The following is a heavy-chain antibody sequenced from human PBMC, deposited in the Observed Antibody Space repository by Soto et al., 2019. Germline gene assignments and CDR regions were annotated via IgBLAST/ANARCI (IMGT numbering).Heavy chain of an antibody. CDR3: ARGKNWNYVPRATGYYYSYYGKDV. CDR2: IIPIFGTA. D-gene: IGHD1-7*01. J-gene: IGHJ6*02. CDR1: GGTFSSYA. Sequence: SVKVSCKASGGTFSSYAISWVRQAPGQGLEWMGGIIPIFGTANYAQKFQGRVTITADESTSTAYMELSSLRSEDTAVYYCARGKNWNYVPRATGYYYSYYGKDVWGQGTTVTVSS. V-gene: IGHV1-69*13.